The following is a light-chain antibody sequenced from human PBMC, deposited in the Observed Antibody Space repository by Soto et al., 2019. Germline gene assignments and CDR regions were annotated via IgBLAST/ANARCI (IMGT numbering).Light chain of an antibody. Sequence: EPVLTQSPATLSLSPGESAALYCRASQSVSTYLAWYQTNPGQANRILIYDASNRATGIPARFSGRGSGTDFTLPISSPEPEEVAVYDCKQRRNWPLTVGGGTKVDI. V-gene: IGKV3-11*01. CDR1: QSVSTY. CDR2: DAS. CDR3: KQRRNWPLT. J-gene: IGKJ4*01.